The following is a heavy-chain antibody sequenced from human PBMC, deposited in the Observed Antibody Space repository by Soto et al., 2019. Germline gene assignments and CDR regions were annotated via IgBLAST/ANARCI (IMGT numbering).Heavy chain of an antibody. D-gene: IGHD6-13*01. J-gene: IGHJ4*02. Sequence: QVQLVQSGAEVKKPGSSVKVSCKVSGGPFSSYTLSWVRQAPGQGPEWMGEIIPLFGTTNYVQGFQGRLTMAADVSTNTAYMELSSLRSADTALYYGVRDSIAASGFDSWGQGTLVTVS. CDR3: VRDSIAASGFDS. CDR1: GGPFSSYT. V-gene: IGHV1-69*12. CDR2: IIPLFGTT.